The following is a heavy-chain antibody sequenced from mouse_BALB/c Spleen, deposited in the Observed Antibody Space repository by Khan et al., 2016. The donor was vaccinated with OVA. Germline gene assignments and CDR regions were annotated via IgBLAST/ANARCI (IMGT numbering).Heavy chain of an antibody. D-gene: IGHD1-2*01. J-gene: IGHJ3*01. V-gene: IGHV2-6-7*01. Sequence: VQLQESGPGLVAPSQSLSITCTVSGFSLTGFGINWVRQPPGKGLEWLGMIWGDGSTDYNSALKSRLSINKDNSKRQVFLKMSSLQTDDTARYYCARELRLGGFAYWGQGTLVTASA. CDR1: GFSLTGFG. CDR3: ARELRLGGFAY. CDR2: IWGDGST.